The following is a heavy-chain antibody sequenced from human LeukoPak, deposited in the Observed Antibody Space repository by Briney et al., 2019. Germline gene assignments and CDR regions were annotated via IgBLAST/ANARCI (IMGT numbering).Heavy chain of an antibody. Sequence: ASVKVSCKASGYTFTSYDINWVRQATGQGLEWMGWMNPISGNTGYTQKFQGRVTITRTTSISKAYMELSSLRSEDTAVYYCARGRRQLWFDPWGQGTLVTVSS. J-gene: IGHJ5*02. D-gene: IGHD5-18*01. CDR3: ARGRRQLWFDP. CDR2: MNPISGNT. V-gene: IGHV1-8*03. CDR1: GYTFTSYD.